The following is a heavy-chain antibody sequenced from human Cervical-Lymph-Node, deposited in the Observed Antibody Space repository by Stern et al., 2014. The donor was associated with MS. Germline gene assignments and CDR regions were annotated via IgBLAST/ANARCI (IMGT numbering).Heavy chain of an antibody. CDR2: IYHTGHT. D-gene: IGHD5-18*01. Sequence: QVQLVESGPGLVKPSGTLSLTCAVSGGSINSSNWRIWVRQSPGKGLEWIGEIYHTGHTNYNPSPKSRFTMSIDTSKNQFSLNLRSVTAADTAIYFCAKEEDSSMVSSWGQGTLVTVSS. J-gene: IGHJ4*02. V-gene: IGHV4-4*02. CDR1: GGSINSSNW. CDR3: AKEEDSSMVSS.